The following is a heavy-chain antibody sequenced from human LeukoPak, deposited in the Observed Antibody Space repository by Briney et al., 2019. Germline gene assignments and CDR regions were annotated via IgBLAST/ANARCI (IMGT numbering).Heavy chain of an antibody. Sequence: ASVTVSCKASGYTFTAYYMHWVRQAPGQGLEWMGWINPNSGGTNYAQKFQGRVTMTRDTSISTAYMDLSRLRSDDTAVYYCARGMGVLVPAATWFDPWGQGTLVTVSS. CDR1: GYTFTAYY. D-gene: IGHD2-2*01. J-gene: IGHJ5*02. CDR3: ARGMGVLVPAATWFDP. CDR2: INPNSGGT. V-gene: IGHV1-2*02.